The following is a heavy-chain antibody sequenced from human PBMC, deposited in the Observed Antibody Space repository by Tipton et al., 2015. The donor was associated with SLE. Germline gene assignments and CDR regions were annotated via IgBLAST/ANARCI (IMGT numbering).Heavy chain of an antibody. V-gene: IGHV4-34*01. Sequence: TLSLTCTVSGGSISSYYWSWIRQPPGKGLEWIGEINHSGSTNYNPSLKSRVTISVDTSKNQFSLKLSSVTAADTAVYYCAREDDSSGLYWGQGTLVTVSS. J-gene: IGHJ4*02. D-gene: IGHD3-22*01. CDR1: GGSISSYY. CDR3: AREDDSSGLY. CDR2: INHSGST.